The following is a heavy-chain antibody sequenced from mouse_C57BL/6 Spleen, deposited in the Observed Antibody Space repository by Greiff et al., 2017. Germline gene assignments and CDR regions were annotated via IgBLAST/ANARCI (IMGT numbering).Heavy chain of an antibody. CDR1: GYAFTNYL. D-gene: IGHD2-4*01. CDR2: INPGSGGT. J-gene: IGHJ3*01. CDR3: ATYDYDRFAY. V-gene: IGHV1-54*01. Sequence: QVQLQQSGAELVRPGTSVKVSCKASGYAFTNYLIEWVKQRPGQGLEWIGVINPGSGGTNYNEKFKGKATLTADKSSSTAYMQLSSLTSEDSAVYFCATYDYDRFAYWGQGTLVTVSA.